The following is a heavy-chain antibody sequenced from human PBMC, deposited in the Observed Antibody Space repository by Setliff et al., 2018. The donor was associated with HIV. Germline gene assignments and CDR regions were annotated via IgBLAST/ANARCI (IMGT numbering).Heavy chain of an antibody. CDR2: IYTSGST. CDR3: ARGGSLSYYDSSGYYYVDY. J-gene: IGHJ4*02. CDR1: GGSISSGSYY. D-gene: IGHD3-22*01. V-gene: IGHV4-61*09. Sequence: SETLSLTCTVSGGSISSGSYYWSWIRQPAGKGLEWIGHIYTSGSTNYNPSLKSRVTISVDTSKNQFSLKLSSVTAADTAVYYCARGGSLSYYDSSGYYYVDYWGQGTLVTVSS.